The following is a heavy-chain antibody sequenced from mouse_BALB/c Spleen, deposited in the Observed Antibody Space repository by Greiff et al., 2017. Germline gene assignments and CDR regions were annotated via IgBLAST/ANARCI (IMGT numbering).Heavy chain of an antibody. CDR1: GYTFTSYW. CDR3: ARSGSYGNYPFYAMDY. V-gene: IGHV1S81*02. CDR2: INPSNGRT. J-gene: IGHJ4*01. D-gene: IGHD2-10*02. Sequence: QVQLQQPGAELVKPGASVKLSCKASGYTFTSYWMHWVKQRPGQGLEWIGEINPSNGRTNYNGKFKGKATLTADKSSSTAYMQLSSLTSEDSAVYFCARSGSYGNYPFYAMDYWGQGTSVTVSS.